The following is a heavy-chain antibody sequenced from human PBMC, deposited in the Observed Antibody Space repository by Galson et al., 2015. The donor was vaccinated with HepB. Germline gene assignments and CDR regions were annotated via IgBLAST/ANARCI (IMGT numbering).Heavy chain of an antibody. D-gene: IGHD2-21*01. CDR3: AKAQASCGGECSSPYFYDMDV. Sequence: SLRLSCAASGFTFSSHAMSWVRQAPGEGLEWVSGISGSGFYTYYADSVKGRFTISRDNSKNTLYLGMNSLRAEDTAVYYCAKAQASCGGECSSPYFYDMDVWGQGTTVTVSS. CDR2: ISGSGFYT. V-gene: IGHV3-23*01. J-gene: IGHJ6*02. CDR1: GFTFSSHA.